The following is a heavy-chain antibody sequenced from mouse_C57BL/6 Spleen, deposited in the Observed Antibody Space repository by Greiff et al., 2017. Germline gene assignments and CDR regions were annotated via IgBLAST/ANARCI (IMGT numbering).Heavy chain of an antibody. V-gene: IGHV1-81*01. D-gene: IGHD2-1*01. J-gene: IGHJ3*01. CDR3: AREDGNYAWFAY. CDR2: IYPRSGNT. Sequence: QVQLKESGAELARPGASVKLSCKASGYTFTSYGISWVKQRTGQGLEWIGEIYPRSGNTYYNEKFKGKATLTADKSSSTAYMELRSLTSEDSAVYFCAREDGNYAWFAYWGQGTLVTVSA. CDR1: GYTFTSYG.